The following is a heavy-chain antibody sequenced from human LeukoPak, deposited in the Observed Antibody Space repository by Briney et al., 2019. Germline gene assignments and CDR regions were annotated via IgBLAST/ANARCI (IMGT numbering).Heavy chain of an antibody. J-gene: IGHJ4*02. CDR3: ARVDRGIVGAPFDY. Sequence: SETLSLTCTVSGGSISSYYWSWIRQPPGKGLEWIGYIYYSGSTNYNPSLKSRVTISVDTSKNHFSLKLSSVTAADTAVYYCARVDRGIVGAPFDYWGQGNLVTVSS. CDR1: GGSISSYY. V-gene: IGHV4-59*12. CDR2: IYYSGST. D-gene: IGHD1-26*01.